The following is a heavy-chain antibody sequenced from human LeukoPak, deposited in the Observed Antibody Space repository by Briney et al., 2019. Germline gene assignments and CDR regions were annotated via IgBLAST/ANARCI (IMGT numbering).Heavy chain of an antibody. V-gene: IGHV3-23*01. Sequence: GGSLRLSCAASGFTFTIYAMSWVRQAPGKGLEWVSGISDSGGSTDYADSVKGRFTISRDNPKNTLYLQMNSLRAEDTALYYCAKGVVRSYYYGMDVWGQGTTATVSS. CDR3: AKGVVRSYYYGMDV. CDR2: ISDSGGST. J-gene: IGHJ6*02. D-gene: IGHD2-15*01. CDR1: GFTFTIYA.